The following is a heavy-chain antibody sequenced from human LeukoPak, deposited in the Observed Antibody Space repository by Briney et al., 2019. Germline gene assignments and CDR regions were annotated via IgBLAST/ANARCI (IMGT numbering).Heavy chain of an antibody. CDR3: ATGGAYTSGWYNI. J-gene: IGHJ4*02. Sequence: SETLSLTCTVSGGSVGGFYWTWIRQPPGGRMQWTGFIFSSGGTNYNPSLKSRVAISTDTSKNQVSLRVTSVTAADTAVYYCATGGAYTSGWYNIWGQGTLVSVSS. D-gene: IGHD6-19*01. CDR2: IFSSGGT. CDR1: GGSVGGFY. V-gene: IGHV4-4*09.